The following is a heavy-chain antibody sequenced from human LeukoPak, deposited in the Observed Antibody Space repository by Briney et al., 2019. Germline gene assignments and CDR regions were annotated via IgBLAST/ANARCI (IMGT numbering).Heavy chain of an antibody. CDR3: ARAATSFRGGDAFDI. V-gene: IGHV1-2*02. J-gene: IGHJ3*02. CDR1: GYTFTGYY. Sequence: ASVKVSCTASGYTFTGYYMHWVRQAPGQVLEWMGWINPNSGGTNYAQKFQGRVTMTRDTSITTAYMELSRLRSDDTAVYYCARAATSFRGGDAFDIWGQGTMVTVSS. CDR2: INPNSGGT. D-gene: IGHD3-16*01.